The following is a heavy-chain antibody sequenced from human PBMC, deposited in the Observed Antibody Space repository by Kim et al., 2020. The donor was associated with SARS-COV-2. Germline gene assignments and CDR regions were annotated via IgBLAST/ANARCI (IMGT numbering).Heavy chain of an antibody. Sequence: GGSLRLSCAASGFTFSSYGMHWVRQAPGKGLEWVAVISYDGSNKYYADSVKGRFTISRDNSKNTLYLQMNSLRAEDTAVYYCAKDSPGDTAMVNWGQGTLVTVSS. J-gene: IGHJ4*02. CDR2: ISYDGSNK. CDR1: GFTFSSYG. CDR3: AKDSPGDTAMVN. D-gene: IGHD5-18*01. V-gene: IGHV3-30*18.